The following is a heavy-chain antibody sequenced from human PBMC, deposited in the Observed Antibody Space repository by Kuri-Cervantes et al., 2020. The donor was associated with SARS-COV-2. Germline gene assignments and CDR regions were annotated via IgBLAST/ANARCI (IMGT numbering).Heavy chain of an antibody. CDR2: IWHNGTLK. V-gene: IGHV3-33*01. Sequence: GGSLRLSCEASGFTFSTYAMHWVRHTPDKGLAWMAVIWHNGTLKYYVDSVKSRFIISRDNAKNMLFLQMNSLRAEDTAVYYCVRDGDHWNFDYWGQGTLVTVSS. D-gene: IGHD1-1*01. CDR1: GFTFSTYA. J-gene: IGHJ4*02. CDR3: VRDGDHWNFDY.